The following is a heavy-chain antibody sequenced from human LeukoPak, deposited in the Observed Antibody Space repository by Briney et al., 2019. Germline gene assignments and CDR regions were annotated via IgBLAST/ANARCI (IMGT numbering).Heavy chain of an antibody. Sequence: GGCLRLSCAASGFSFSSHLMYWVRQAPGKGLVCVSRISTDGTSTNYADSVKGRFTISRDNARNTLYLQMNSLRAEDTAVYYCANSLTSGYWGQGPLVIV. D-gene: IGHD4-23*01. CDR1: GFSFSSHL. CDR2: ISTDGTST. V-gene: IGHV3-74*01. CDR3: ANSLTSGY. J-gene: IGHJ4*02.